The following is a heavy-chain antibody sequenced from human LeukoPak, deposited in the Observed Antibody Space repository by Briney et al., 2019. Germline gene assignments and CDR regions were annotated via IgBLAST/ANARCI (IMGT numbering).Heavy chain of an antibody. Sequence: GGSLRLSCAASGFNLSSYAFNWVRQAPGGGLEWVSSISRGSIHIYYGDSVKGRFTISRDNAENSLFLEINSLRAEDTAVYYCARVPSFWSGYYADYWGRGTLVTVSS. V-gene: IGHV3-21*01. D-gene: IGHD3-3*01. CDR1: GFNLSSYA. CDR3: ARVPSFWSGYYADY. CDR2: ISRGSIHI. J-gene: IGHJ4*02.